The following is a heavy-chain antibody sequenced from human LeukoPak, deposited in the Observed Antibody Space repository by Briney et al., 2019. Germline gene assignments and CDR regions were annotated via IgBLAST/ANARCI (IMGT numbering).Heavy chain of an antibody. CDR3: ARAGLRNWFDP. CDR1: GFTFYDYG. D-gene: IGHD4-17*01. CDR2: INWNGGST. V-gene: IGHV3-20*04. J-gene: IGHJ5*02. Sequence: TGGSLRLSCAASGFTFYDYGMSRVRQAPGKGLEWVSGINWNGGSTGYADSVKGRFTISRDNAKNSLYLQMNSLRAEDTALYYCARAGLRNWFDPWGQGTLVTVSS.